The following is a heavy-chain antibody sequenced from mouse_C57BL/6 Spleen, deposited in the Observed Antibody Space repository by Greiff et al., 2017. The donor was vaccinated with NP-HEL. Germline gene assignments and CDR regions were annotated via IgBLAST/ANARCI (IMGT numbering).Heavy chain of an antibody. V-gene: IGHV1-64*01. CDR2: IHPNSGST. J-gene: IGHJ4*01. CDR3: ARRVGLYAMDY. CDR1: GYTFTSYW. D-gene: IGHD4-1*01. Sequence: QVQLQQPGAELVKPGASVKLSCKASGYTFTSYWMHWVKQRPGQGLEWIGMIHPNSGSTNYNEKFKSKATLTVDKSSSTAYMQLSSLTSEDSAVYYCARRVGLYAMDYWGQGTSVTVSS.